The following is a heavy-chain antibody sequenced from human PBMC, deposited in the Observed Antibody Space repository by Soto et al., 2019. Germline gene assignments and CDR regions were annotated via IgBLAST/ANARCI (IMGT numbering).Heavy chain of an antibody. V-gene: IGHV3-48*03. D-gene: IGHD2-2*02. CDR2: ISSSSDFI. J-gene: IGHJ6*04. CDR1: GFTFRSYE. CDR3: ARGANGIDSLYN. Sequence: GGSLRLSCEVSGFTFRSYEMHWVRQAPGKGLEWLSYISSSSDFIYYSESVKGRFTISRDNANNSLYLQMNSLRASDTAIYYFARGANGIDSLYNWGKRATFTVSS.